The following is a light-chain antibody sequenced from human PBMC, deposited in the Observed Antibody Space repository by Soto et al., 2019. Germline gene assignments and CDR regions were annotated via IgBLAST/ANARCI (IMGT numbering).Light chain of an antibody. V-gene: IGKV3-20*01. J-gene: IGKJ3*01. Sequence: EIVLTQSPSTLSLSPGERATLSCRASQSVSSSYLAWYQQKPGQAPRLLIYGASSRATGIPDRFSGSGSGTDFTLTISRLEPEDFAVYYCQQYGSSPLFTFGPGTKVDIK. CDR3: QQYGSSPLFT. CDR1: QSVSSSY. CDR2: GAS.